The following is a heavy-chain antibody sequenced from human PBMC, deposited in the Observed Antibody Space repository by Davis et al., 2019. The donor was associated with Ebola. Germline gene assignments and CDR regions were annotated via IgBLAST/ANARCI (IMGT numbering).Heavy chain of an antibody. CDR1: GGSISSYY. CDR3: ARGYSSSSVFYY. J-gene: IGHJ4*02. V-gene: IGHV4-4*08. CDR2: IYHSGST. Sequence: SETLSLTCTVSGGSISSYYWSWIRQPPGKGLEWIGEIYHSGSTNYNPSLKSRVTISVDTSKNQFSLKLSSVTAADTAVYYCARGYSSSSVFYYWGQGTLVTVSS. D-gene: IGHD6-6*01.